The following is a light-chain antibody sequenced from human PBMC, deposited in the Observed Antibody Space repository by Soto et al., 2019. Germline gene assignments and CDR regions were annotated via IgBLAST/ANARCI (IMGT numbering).Light chain of an antibody. Sequence: QSVLTQPASVSGSPGQSITISCTGTSTDIGGYTYVSWYQQHPGKVPKLMIYEVDNRPSGVSNRFSGSKSGSTASLTISGLQAEDEADYFCSSYSGTTTRVLFGGGTKVTVL. CDR3: SSYSGTTTRVL. CDR2: EVD. J-gene: IGLJ2*01. V-gene: IGLV2-14*01. CDR1: STDIGGYTY.